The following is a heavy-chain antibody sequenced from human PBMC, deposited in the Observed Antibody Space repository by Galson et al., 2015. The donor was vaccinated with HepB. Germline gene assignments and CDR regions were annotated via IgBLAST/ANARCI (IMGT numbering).Heavy chain of an antibody. V-gene: IGHV3-33*01. J-gene: IGHJ4*02. Sequence: LRLSCATSGFTFSSHGMHWVRQAPGKGLEWVVVIWYDDTYKYYTESVKGRFTISRDSAKNTLSLQMNSLRVEDTAVYYCARDGGRGYTNGYFDYWGRGTLVTVSS. CDR3: ARDGGRGYTNGYFDY. CDR1: GFTFSSHG. D-gene: IGHD5-18*01. CDR2: IWYDDTYK.